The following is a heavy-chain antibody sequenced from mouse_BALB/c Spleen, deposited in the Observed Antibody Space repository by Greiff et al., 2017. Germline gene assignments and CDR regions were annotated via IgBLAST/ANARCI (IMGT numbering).Heavy chain of an antibody. J-gene: IGHJ2*01. CDR2: ISSGGSYT. D-gene: IGHD1-2*01. CDR3: ARTATFFDY. V-gene: IGHV5-9-4*01. Sequence: DVMLVESGGGLVKPGGSLKLSCAASGFTFSSYAMSWVRQSPEKRLEWVAEISSGGSYTYYPDTVTGRFTISRDNAKNTLYLEMSSLRSEDTAMYYCARTATFFDYWGQGTTLTVSS. CDR1: GFTFSSYA.